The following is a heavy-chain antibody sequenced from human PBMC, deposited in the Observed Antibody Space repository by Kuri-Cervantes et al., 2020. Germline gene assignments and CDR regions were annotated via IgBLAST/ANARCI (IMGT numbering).Heavy chain of an antibody. Sequence: SEPRSPTGTLPGGSTGSYYWSWIRQPPGKGLGWIGYIFSSGITNYNRSLKSRVTLSVDTSQNQFSLNLSSVAAAETAVYYCARSPFPNRRKWELPCRWFDPWGQGTLVTDSS. CDR3: ARSPFPNRRKWELPCRWFDP. J-gene: IGHJ5*02. V-gene: IGHV4-59*08. CDR2: IFSSGIT. CDR1: GGSTGSYY. D-gene: IGHD1-26*01.